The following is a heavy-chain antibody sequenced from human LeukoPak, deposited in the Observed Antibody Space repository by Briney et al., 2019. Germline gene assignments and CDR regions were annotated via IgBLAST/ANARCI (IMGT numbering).Heavy chain of an antibody. CDR3: ATGLRGENWFDP. CDR1: GYTLTELS. V-gene: IGHV1-24*01. CDR2: FDPEDGET. J-gene: IGHJ5*02. D-gene: IGHD3-10*01. Sequence: ASVKVSCKVSGYTLTELSMHWVRQAPGKGLEWMGGFDPEDGETIHAQKFQGRVTMTEDTSTDTAYMELSSLRSEDTAVYYCATGLRGENWFDPWGQGTLVTVSS.